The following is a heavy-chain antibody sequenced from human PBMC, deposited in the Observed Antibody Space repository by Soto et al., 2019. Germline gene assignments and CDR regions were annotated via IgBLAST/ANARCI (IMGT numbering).Heavy chain of an antibody. J-gene: IGHJ6*02. Sequence: QVPLQESGPGLVKPSQTLSLTCTVSGGSINGGRYYWNWIRQHPGKGLEWIGYIYESGTADYNPSLKSRVILSEDTSKNQFALRLSSVTAADTAIYYCARDRGFGMDAWRQGTMVIVSS. CDR1: GGSINGGRYY. CDR3: ARDRGFGMDA. CDR2: IYESGTA. V-gene: IGHV4-31*03.